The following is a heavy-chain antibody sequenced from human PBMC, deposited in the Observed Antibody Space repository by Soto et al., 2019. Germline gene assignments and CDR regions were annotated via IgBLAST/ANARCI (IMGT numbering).Heavy chain of an antibody. J-gene: IGHJ4*02. CDR2: ISMSSSYS. CDR1: GFTFSDHY. D-gene: IGHD3-22*01. CDR3: ARDGVTTPCPFDS. Sequence: GGSLRLPCAASGFTFSDHYMSWIRQAPGKGLEWVSYISMSSSYSSYADSVKGRFTISRDNAKNSLYLQMNSLRAEDTAVYYCARDGVTTPCPFDSWGQGTLVTVSS. V-gene: IGHV3-11*06.